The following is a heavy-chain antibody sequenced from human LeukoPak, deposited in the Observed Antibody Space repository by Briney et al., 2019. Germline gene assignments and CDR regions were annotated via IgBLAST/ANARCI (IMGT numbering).Heavy chain of an antibody. J-gene: IGHJ4*02. CDR1: GGSISSYY. CDR2: IYYRGSH. Sequence: SETLSLTCTVSGGSISSYYWSWIRQPPGEGLEWIGYIYYRGSHNYNPSLKSRVTITVDTTTNQFSLKLSSVTAADTAVYYCARSPMVRGVTHFDYWGQGTLVTVSS. V-gene: IGHV4-59*01. D-gene: IGHD3-10*01. CDR3: ARSPMVRGVTHFDY.